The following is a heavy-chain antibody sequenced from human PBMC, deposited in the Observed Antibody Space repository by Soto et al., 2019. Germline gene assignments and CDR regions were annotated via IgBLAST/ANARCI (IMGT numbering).Heavy chain of an antibody. D-gene: IGHD2-2*01. CDR3: ARCTQKRSTSCYIFDY. V-gene: IGHV4-30-2*01. Sequence: QLQLQESGSGLVKPSQTLSLTCAVSGGSISSGGYSWSWIRQPPGKGLEWIGYIYHSGSTYYNPSLKSRVTISGDRSKNQFSLKLSSVTAADTAVYYCARCTQKRSTSCYIFDYWGQGTLVTVSS. CDR2: IYHSGST. J-gene: IGHJ4*02. CDR1: GGSISSGGYS.